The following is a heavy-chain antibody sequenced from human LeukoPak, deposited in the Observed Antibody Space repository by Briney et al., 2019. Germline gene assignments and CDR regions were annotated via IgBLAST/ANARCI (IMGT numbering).Heavy chain of an antibody. CDR3: TRETGGSTLVTLPSDN. Sequence: ASVKVSCKVSGYTFIGYYIHWVRQAPGQGLEWMGWINPNSGATNYAQKFQGRVTMTRDRSISTAYMELNWLTSDDTAVYYCTRETGGSTLVTLPSDNWGQGTPVTVSS. D-gene: IGHD4-23*01. V-gene: IGHV1-2*02. CDR2: INPNSGAT. CDR1: GYTFIGYY. J-gene: IGHJ4*02.